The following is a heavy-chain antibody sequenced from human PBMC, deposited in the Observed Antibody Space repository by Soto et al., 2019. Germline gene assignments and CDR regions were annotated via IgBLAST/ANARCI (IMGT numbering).Heavy chain of an antibody. CDR1: GFTVSSNY. D-gene: IGHD3-10*01. V-gene: IGHV3-66*01. J-gene: IGHJ4*02. Sequence: GGSLRLSCAASGFTVSSNYMSWVRQAPGKGLEWVSVIYSGGSTYYADSVKGRFTISRDNSKNTLYLQMNSLRAEDTAVYYCARDPGLWFGDFSWGQGTLVTVSS. CDR3: ARDPGLWFGDFS. CDR2: IYSGGST.